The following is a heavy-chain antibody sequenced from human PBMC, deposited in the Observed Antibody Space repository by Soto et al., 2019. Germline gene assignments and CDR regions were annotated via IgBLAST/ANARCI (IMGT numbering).Heavy chain of an antibody. D-gene: IGHD6-13*01. CDR2: IYYSGST. V-gene: IGHV4-31*03. Sequence: QVELQESGPGLVKPSQTLSLTCTVSGGSISSGGYYWSWIRQHPGKGLEWIGYIYYSGSTYYNPSLKSRVTISVDTSKNQFSLKLSSVTAADTAVYYCARVGVAAAGKYYYYMDVWGKGTTVTVSS. J-gene: IGHJ6*03. CDR3: ARVGVAAAGKYYYYMDV. CDR1: GGSISSGGYY.